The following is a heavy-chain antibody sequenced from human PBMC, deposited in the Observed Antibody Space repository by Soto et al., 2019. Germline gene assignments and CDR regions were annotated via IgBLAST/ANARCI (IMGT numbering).Heavy chain of an antibody. CDR2: IIPILGIA. Sequence: QVQLVQSGAEVKKPGSSVKVSCKASGGTFSSYTISWVRQAPGQGLEWMGRIIPILGIANYAQKFQGRVTITADKSTSTAYMELSSLRSEDTAVYYCARAQGVVITTGWYFDLVGRGTLVTVSS. D-gene: IGHD3-22*01. J-gene: IGHJ2*01. V-gene: IGHV1-69*02. CDR1: GGTFSSYT. CDR3: ARAQGVVITTGWYFDL.